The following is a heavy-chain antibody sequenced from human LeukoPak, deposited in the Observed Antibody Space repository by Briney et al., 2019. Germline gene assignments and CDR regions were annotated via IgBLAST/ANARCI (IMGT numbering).Heavy chain of an antibody. Sequence: SETLSLTCTVSSGSISNTNYYWGWIRQPPGKGLEWIGSIYYTENTYYNPSLKSRVTISVDTSKNQFSLKLSSVTAADTAVYYCARTRYSSSLYSEYYFDYWGQGTLVTVSS. CDR1: SGSISNTNYY. D-gene: IGHD6-6*01. CDR3: ARTRYSSSLYSEYYFDY. CDR2: IYYTENT. J-gene: IGHJ4*02. V-gene: IGHV4-39*01.